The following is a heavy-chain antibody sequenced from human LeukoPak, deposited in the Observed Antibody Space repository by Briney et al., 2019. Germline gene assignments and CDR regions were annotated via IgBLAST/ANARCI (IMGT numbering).Heavy chain of an antibody. CDR2: IYPGDSDT. V-gene: IGHV5-51*01. J-gene: IGHJ5*02. CDR1: GYSFTSYW. CDR3: ARQVATGYCSSTSCYARANWFDP. Sequence: KPGESLKISCKGSGYSFTSYWIGWVRQMPGKGLEWMGIIYPGDSDTRYSPSFQGQVTISADKSISTAYLQWSSLKASDTAMHYCARQVATGYCSSTSCYARANWFDPWGQGTLVTVSS. D-gene: IGHD2-2*01.